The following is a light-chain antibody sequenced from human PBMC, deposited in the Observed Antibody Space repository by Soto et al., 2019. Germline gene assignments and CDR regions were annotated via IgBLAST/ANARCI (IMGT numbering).Light chain of an antibody. CDR3: QQYGRSPYT. CDR2: GAS. V-gene: IGKV3-20*01. CDR1: QSVSSSY. J-gene: IGKJ2*01. Sequence: EIVLTQSPGTLSLSPGERATLSCRASQSVSSSYLAWYQQKPGQAPRLLISGASSRATGIPDRFSGSGSGTDFTLTISRLEPEDFAVYYCQQYGRSPYTFGQGTKLEIK.